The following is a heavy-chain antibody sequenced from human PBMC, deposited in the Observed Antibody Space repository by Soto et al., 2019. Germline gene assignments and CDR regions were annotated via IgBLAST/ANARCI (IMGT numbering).Heavy chain of an antibody. Sequence: GGSLRLSCAASGFPFSSNSVNWVRQAPGKGLEWVSYITGSGTTTRYADSVKGRFTLSRDNAKNSLFLDMNSLRDEDTAVYYCARDLNWGFDHWGRGTLVTVSS. J-gene: IGHJ5*02. CDR3: ARDLNWGFDH. CDR1: GFPFSSNS. V-gene: IGHV3-48*02. CDR2: ITGSGTTT. D-gene: IGHD7-27*01.